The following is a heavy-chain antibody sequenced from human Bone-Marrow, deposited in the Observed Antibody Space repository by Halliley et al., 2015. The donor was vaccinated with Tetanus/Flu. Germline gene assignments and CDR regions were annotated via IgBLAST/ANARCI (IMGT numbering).Heavy chain of an antibody. D-gene: IGHD3-10*01. CDR1: GFTFSSHA. V-gene: IGHV3-23*01. CDR2: ITGSGVTT. Sequence: SGFTFSSHAMSWVRQAPGKGLEWVSGITGSGVTTDYADSVKGRFTISRDNSRNMLSLHITSLGAEDTALYYCAKARYASGSSFFDHWGQGTLVTVSS. CDR3: AKARYASGSSFFDH. J-gene: IGHJ4*02.